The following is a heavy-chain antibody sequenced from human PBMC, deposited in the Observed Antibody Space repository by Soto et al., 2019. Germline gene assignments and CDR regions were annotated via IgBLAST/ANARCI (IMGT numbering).Heavy chain of an antibody. D-gene: IGHD2-8*01. CDR2: IYPGDSDT. CDR3: VRNGDCTRPGCIVGWFDP. CDR1: XYRFTSYW. V-gene: IGHV5-51*01. Sequence: SXYRFTSYWVAWVRQMPGKGLEWMGIIYPGDSDTRYSPSFQGQVTISADKSISTVYLQWSSLKASDTAMYYCVRNGDCTRPGCIVGWFDPWGPGTLVTVSS. J-gene: IGHJ5*02.